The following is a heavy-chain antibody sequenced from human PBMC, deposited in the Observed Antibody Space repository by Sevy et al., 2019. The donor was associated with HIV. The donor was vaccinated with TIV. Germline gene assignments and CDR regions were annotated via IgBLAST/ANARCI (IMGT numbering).Heavy chain of an antibody. CDR2: INPSGGGT. V-gene: IGHV1-46*01. Sequence: ASVKVSCRTSTYSSTIYYMQWVRQAPGQGLEWMGLINPSGGGTSYTQKFQDRVTMTWDTSTGTVYMDLSSLRSEDTAVYYCAVSQLCGGDCYYFDQWGQGTLVTVSS. D-gene: IGHD2-21*02. CDR3: AVSQLCGGDCYYFDQ. CDR1: TYSSTIYY. J-gene: IGHJ4*02.